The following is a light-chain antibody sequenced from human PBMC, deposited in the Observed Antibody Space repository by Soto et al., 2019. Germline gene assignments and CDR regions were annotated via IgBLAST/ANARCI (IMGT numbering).Light chain of an antibody. CDR1: SGDVGGYNY. J-gene: IGLJ2*01. CDR2: DVS. V-gene: IGLV2-14*01. CDR3: SSYTSSSTVV. Sequence: QSVLTQPASVSGSPGQSITISCTGTSGDVGGYNYVSWYQQHPGKAPKLMIYDVSNRPSGVSNRFSGSKSGNTASLTISGLQAEDEADSYCSSYTSSSTVVFGGGTKVTVL.